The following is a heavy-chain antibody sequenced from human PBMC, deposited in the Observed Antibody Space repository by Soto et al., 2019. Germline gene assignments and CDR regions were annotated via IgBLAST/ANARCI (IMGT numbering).Heavy chain of an antibody. CDR2: ITSSGDYI. Sequence: EVQLVESGGGLVKPGGSLRLSCAASGFTFSTYSINWVRQAPGKGLEWVASITSSGDYIYYADSVKGRFTISRDNAQNSLFLQMHSLRAEDTAIYFCARDIHNRQQGMDVWGHGTTVTVSS. V-gene: IGHV3-21*01. J-gene: IGHJ6*02. CDR3: ARDIHNRQQGMDV. CDR1: GFTFSTYS. D-gene: IGHD1-1*01.